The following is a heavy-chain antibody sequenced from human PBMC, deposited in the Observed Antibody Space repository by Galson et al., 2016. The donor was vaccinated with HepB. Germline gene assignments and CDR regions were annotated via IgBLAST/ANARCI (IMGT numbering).Heavy chain of an antibody. J-gene: IGHJ4*02. Sequence: SLRLSCAVTGFTVRSNYVGWVRHGPEKGLEWVAIVYAGGSTNYADSVKGRFTISRDESENAMSLQMSSLRREDTAVYYCVTYCTGGSCKVGHWGQGTLVTVSS. CDR2: VYAGGST. CDR1: GFTVRSNY. D-gene: IGHD2-8*02. V-gene: IGHV3-53*01. CDR3: VTYCTGGSCKVGH.